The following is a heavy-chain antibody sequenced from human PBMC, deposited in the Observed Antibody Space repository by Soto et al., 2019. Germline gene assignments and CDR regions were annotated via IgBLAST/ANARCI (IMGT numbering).Heavy chain of an antibody. CDR3: ARDKDRQQLGGNYYYILDV. J-gene: IGHJ6*02. CDR2: IMPIFRTP. CDR1: GGTFSSSA. D-gene: IGHD3-3*02. V-gene: IGHV1-69*12. Sequence: QVQLVQSGSEVKKPGSSVKLSCKASGGTFSSSAISWVRQAPGQGLEWMGGIMPIFRTPDYAQKFQGRVNSTADESTTTAYMELSSLRSEDTAVYFCARDKDRQQLGGNYYYILDVWGQGTTVTVSS.